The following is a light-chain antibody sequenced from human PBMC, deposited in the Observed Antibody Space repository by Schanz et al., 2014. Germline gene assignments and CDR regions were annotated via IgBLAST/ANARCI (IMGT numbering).Light chain of an antibody. Sequence: QSALTQPASVSGSPGQSITISCTGTSSDVGGYNYVSWYQQHPGKAPKLLIYDVTERPSGVPDRFSGSRSGSTASLTVSGLQADDEADYYCCSYAGSPWLFGGGTKVTVL. V-gene: IGLV2-8*01. J-gene: IGLJ3*02. CDR2: DVT. CDR1: SSDVGGYNY. CDR3: CSYAGSPWL.